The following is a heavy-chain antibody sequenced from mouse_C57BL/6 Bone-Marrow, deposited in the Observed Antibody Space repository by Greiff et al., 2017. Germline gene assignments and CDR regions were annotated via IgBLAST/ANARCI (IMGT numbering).Heavy chain of an antibody. CDR3: ARQGWLLLAWFAY. V-gene: IGHV5-17*01. CDR2: ISSGSSTI. CDR1: GFTFSDYG. Sequence: EVMLVESGGGLVKPGGSLKLSCAASGFTFSDYGMHWVRQAPEKGLEWVAYISSGSSTIYYADTVKGRFTISRDNAKNTLFLQMTSLMSEDTAMYYCARQGWLLLAWFAYWGQGTLVTVSA. J-gene: IGHJ3*01. D-gene: IGHD2-3*01.